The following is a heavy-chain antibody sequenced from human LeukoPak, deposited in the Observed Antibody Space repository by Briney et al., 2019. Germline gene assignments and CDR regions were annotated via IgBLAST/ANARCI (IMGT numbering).Heavy chain of an antibody. CDR2: IYTSGST. D-gene: IGHD3-22*01. J-gene: IGHJ3*02. CDR1: GGSISSYY. CDR3: ARDIPYYYDSSGFDAFDI. Sequence: PSETLSLTRTVSGGSISSYYWSWIRQRAGKGLEWIGRIYTSGSTNYNPSLKSRVTMSVDTSKNQFSLKLSSVTAADTTVYYCARDIPYYYDSSGFDAFDIWGQGTMVTVSS. V-gene: IGHV4-4*07.